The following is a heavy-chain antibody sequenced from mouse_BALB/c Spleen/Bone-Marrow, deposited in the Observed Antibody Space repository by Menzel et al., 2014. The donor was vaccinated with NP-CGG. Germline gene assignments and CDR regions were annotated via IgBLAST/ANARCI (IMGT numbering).Heavy chain of an antibody. CDR2: INPASSTI. D-gene: IGHD1-2*01. CDR3: AKNYYYGYVAY. V-gene: IGHV4-1*02. CDR1: GFDFSRYW. J-gene: IGHJ3*01. Sequence: VQLKESGGGLVQPGGSLKLSCAASGFDFSRYWMTWVRQAPGKGLEWIGEINPASSTINYTPSLKDKFIISRDNAKNTLSLQMSKVRSEDTALYYCAKNYYYGYVAYWGQGTLVTVSA.